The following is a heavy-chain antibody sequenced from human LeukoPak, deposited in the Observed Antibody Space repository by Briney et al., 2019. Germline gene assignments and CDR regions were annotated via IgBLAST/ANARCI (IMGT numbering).Heavy chain of an antibody. CDR3: ARQGLVIGEFLDY. D-gene: IGHD3-10*01. CDR2: IYYSGST. V-gene: IGHV4-59*08. Sequence: SETLSLTCTVSGGSISSYYWSWIRQPPGKGLEWIGYIYYSGSTNYSPSLKSRVTISVDTSKNQFSLKLSSVTAADTAVYYCARQGLVIGEFLDYWGQGTLVSVSS. CDR1: GGSISSYY. J-gene: IGHJ4*02.